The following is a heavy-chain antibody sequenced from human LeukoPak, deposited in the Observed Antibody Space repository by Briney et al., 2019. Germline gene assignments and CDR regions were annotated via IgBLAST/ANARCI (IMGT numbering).Heavy chain of an antibody. CDR1: GGSISSSSYY. V-gene: IGHV4-39*01. D-gene: IGHD1-26*01. CDR3: ARQYSGSYQPNDY. J-gene: IGHJ4*02. Sequence: PSETLSLTRTVSGGSISSSSYYWGWIRQPPGKGLEWIGSIYYSGSTYYNPSLKSRVTISVDTSKNQFSLKLSSVTAADTAVYYCARQYSGSYQPNDYWGQGTLVTVSS. CDR2: IYYSGST.